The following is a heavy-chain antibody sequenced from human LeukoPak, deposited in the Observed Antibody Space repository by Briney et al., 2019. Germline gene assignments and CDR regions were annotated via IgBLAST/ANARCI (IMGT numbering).Heavy chain of an antibody. CDR1: GGSISSYY. Sequence: SETLSLTCTVSGGSISSYYWSWIRQPPGKGLEWIGYIYYSGSTNYNPSLKSRVTISVDTSKNQFSLKLSSVTAADTAVYYCARAGYYYDSTAFWYFDLWGRGTLVTVSS. CDR2: IYYSGST. CDR3: ARAGYYYDSTAFWYFDL. J-gene: IGHJ2*01. D-gene: IGHD3-22*01. V-gene: IGHV4-59*01.